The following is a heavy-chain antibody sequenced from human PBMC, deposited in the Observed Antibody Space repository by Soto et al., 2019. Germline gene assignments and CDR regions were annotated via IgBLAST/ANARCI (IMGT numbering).Heavy chain of an antibody. CDR2: IWNSGSPQ. Sequence: QVHVVESGGGVVQPGRSLRLSCAASGFDFSMSGMHWVRQAPGKGLEWVALIWNSGSPQYYGDSVKGRFTISRDNSKNRVFLQMSSLRAEDTGVYYCERAFQRGYSRARFDSWGQGALVTVSS. D-gene: IGHD5-12*01. V-gene: IGHV3-33*01. CDR3: ERAFQRGYSRARFDS. J-gene: IGHJ5*01. CDR1: GFDFSMSG.